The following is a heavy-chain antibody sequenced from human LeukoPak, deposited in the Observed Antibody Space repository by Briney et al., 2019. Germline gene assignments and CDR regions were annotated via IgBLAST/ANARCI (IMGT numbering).Heavy chain of an antibody. CDR2: IFSGGDT. J-gene: IGHJ4*02. CDR3: ARDRGEQGN. V-gene: IGHV3-66*01. D-gene: IGHD3-16*01. CDR1: GFTVSSNY. Sequence: TGGSLRLSCAASGFTVSSNYMTWVRQAPGKGLEWVSVIFSGGDTYYTDSVKGRLIISRDNSKDTVYLQMNNLRAEDTAIYYCARDRGEQGNWGQGTLVTVSS.